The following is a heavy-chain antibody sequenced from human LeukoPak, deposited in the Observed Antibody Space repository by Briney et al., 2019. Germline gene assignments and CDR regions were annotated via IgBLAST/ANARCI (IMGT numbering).Heavy chain of an antibody. CDR2: IYYSGST. J-gene: IGHJ4*02. D-gene: IGHD3-10*01. Sequence: SETLSLTCTASGGSISSYYWSWIRQPPGKGLEWIGYIYYSGSTNYNPSLKSRVTISVDTSKNQFSLKLSSVTAADTAVYYCARLGSDYYGSGSYYPWGQGTLVTVSS. CDR3: ARLGSDYYGSGSYYP. CDR1: GGSISSYY. V-gene: IGHV4-59*08.